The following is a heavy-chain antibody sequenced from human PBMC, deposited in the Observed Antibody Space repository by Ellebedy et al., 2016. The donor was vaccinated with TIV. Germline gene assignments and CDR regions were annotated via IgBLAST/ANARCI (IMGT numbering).Heavy chain of an antibody. CDR2: IGTAGDT. V-gene: IGHV3-13*01. CDR3: AGTSGAAAGYYYYYGMDV. CDR1: GFTFGSYD. D-gene: IGHD6-13*01. J-gene: IGHJ6*02. Sequence: PGGFLRLSCAASGFTFGSYDMHWVRNVTGKGLEWVSAIGTAGDTYYPGSVKGRFTISRENAKNSLYLQMNSLSAGDTAVYYCAGTSGAAAGYYYYYGMDVWGQGTTVTVSS.